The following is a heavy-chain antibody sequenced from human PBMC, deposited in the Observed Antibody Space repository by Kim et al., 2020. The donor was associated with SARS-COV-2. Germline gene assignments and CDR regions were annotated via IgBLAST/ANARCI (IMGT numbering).Heavy chain of an antibody. Sequence: SETLSLTCAVSGGSISSSNWWSWVRQPPGKGLEWIGEIYHSGSTNYNPSLKSRVTISVDKSKNQFSLKLSSVTAADTAVYYCATIAARRGNYYYYGMDVWGQGTTVTVSS. CDR3: ATIAARRGNYYYYGMDV. D-gene: IGHD6-6*01. J-gene: IGHJ6*02. CDR1: GGSISSSNW. V-gene: IGHV4-4*02. CDR2: IYHSGST.